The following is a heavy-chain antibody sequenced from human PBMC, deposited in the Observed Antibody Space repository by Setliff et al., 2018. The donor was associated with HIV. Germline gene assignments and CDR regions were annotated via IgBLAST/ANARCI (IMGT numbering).Heavy chain of an antibody. V-gene: IGHV1-8*01. D-gene: IGHD2-2*01. CDR3: VRRAAAAEVLDY. CDR1: GHTFTNYD. J-gene: IGHJ4*02. Sequence: ASVKVSCKPSGHTFTNYDIHWMRRATGQGLEWMGWMNPNSGVSGYALKFHDRVTMTRDTSITTAYMELSSLGSEDTAVYYCVRRAAAAEVLDYWGQGTLVTVSS. CDR2: MNPNSGVS.